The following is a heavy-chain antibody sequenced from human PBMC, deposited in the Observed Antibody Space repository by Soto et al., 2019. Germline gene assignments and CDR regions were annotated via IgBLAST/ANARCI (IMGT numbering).Heavy chain of an antibody. CDR3: ASIGAVGTIDY. V-gene: IGHV4-59*01. D-gene: IGHD6-19*01. CDR2: IYYSGST. J-gene: IGHJ4*02. Sequence: PSETLCITCTFSVGSISIYYWSWIRQPPGKGLEWIGYIYYSGSTNYNPSLKSRVTISVDTSKNQFSLKLSSVTAADTALYYCASIGAVGTIDYWGQGTMVTVSS. CDR1: VGSISIYY.